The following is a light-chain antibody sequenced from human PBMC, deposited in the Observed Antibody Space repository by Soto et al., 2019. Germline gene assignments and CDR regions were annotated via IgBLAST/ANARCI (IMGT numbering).Light chain of an antibody. CDR2: EVN. CDR3: SSFTSTSTYV. V-gene: IGLV2-14*01. J-gene: IGLJ1*01. CDR1: SSDVGGYNY. Sequence: QSALTQPASVSGSPGQSITISCTGTSSDVGGYNYVSWYQQHPGKAPKLMIYEVNNRPSGVSNRFSGSKSGNTASLTISGLQAEDEGDYYCSSFTSTSTYVFGTGTKLTVL.